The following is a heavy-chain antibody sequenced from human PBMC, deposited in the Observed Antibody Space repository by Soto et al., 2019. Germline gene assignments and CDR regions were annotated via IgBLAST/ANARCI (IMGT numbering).Heavy chain of an antibody. CDR1: GGSISSYH. J-gene: IGHJ4*02. Sequence: SETLSLTCTVSGGSISSYHWSWIRQTPEKGLEWIGHIHYSGGTDYNPSLKSRVTISLDTSKNQFSLKLTSVTAADTAVYYCTKGIRGWYYFDYWGQGTLVTVSS. V-gene: IGHV4-59*08. D-gene: IGHD6-19*01. CDR3: TKGIRGWYYFDY. CDR2: IHYSGGT.